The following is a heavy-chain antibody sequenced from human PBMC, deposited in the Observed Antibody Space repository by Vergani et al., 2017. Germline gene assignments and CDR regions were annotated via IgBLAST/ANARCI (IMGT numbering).Heavy chain of an antibody. D-gene: IGHD3-3*01. CDR3: ARDRLKYYDFWSGYSGGYFDY. CDR1: GFTFSSYG. J-gene: IGHJ4*02. Sequence: QVQLVESRGGVVQPGRSLRLSCAASGFTFSSYGMHWVRQAPGXGLEWVAIIWYDGGNKYYADSVKGRFTISRDNSKNTLYLQMNSLRAEDTAVYYCARDRLKYYDFWSGYSGGYFDYWGPGTLVSVSS. V-gene: IGHV3-33*01. CDR2: IWYDGGNK.